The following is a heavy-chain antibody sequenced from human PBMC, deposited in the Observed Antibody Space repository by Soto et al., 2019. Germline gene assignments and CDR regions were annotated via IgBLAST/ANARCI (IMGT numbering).Heavy chain of an antibody. V-gene: IGHV1-8*01. CDR2: MNPNSGNT. Sequence: QAQLVQSGAEVKKPGASVKVSCKASGYTFTGYDINWVRQATGQGLEGMGWMNPNSGNTGYAQNFQGRVTMTRDNSITTAYMELTSLRDDDAAVYYCAGAKVGTTGIDFWGQGTLVTVSS. CDR3: AGAKVGTTGIDF. D-gene: IGHD1-26*01. J-gene: IGHJ4*02. CDR1: GYTFTGYD.